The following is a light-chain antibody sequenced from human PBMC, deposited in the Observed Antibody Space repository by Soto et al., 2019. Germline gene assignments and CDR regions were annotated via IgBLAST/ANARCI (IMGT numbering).Light chain of an antibody. CDR1: QSVSSNY. V-gene: IGKV3-20*01. CDR2: GAS. Sequence: IVLTQSPGTLSLSPGERATLSCRASQSVSSNYLAWYQQKPGQAPRLLIYGASTRATGIPDRFSGSGSGTDFTLTISRLEFGDSAVYYCQQYGSSPTWTFGQGTKVDIK. CDR3: QQYGSSPTWT. J-gene: IGKJ1*01.